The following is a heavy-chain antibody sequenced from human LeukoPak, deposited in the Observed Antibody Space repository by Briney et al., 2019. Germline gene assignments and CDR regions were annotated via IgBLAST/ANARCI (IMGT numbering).Heavy chain of an antibody. D-gene: IGHD6-19*01. CDR2: ISGSGGST. V-gene: IGHV3-23*01. CDR3: AKDRGSGWPQFHY. CDR1: GFSLRSYA. J-gene: IGHJ4*02. Sequence: GVLRLSCAASGFSLRSYAMSWVRHAPGKGLEWVSAISGSGGSTYYADSVKGRFTISRDNSKNTLYLQMTSLRAEDTAVYYCAKDRGSGWPQFHYWGQGTLVTVSS.